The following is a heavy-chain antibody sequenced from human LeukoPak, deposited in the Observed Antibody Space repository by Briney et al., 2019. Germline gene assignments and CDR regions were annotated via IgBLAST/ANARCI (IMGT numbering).Heavy chain of an antibody. V-gene: IGHV4-4*07. CDR1: GGSISSYY. J-gene: IGHJ5*02. Sequence: SETLSLTCTVSGGSISSYYWSWIRQPAGKGLEWIGRIYTSGSTNYNPSLKSRVTMSVDTSKNQFSLKLSSVAVADTAVYYCARDGTYHYGSGNNWFDPWGQGTLVTVSS. CDR2: IYTSGST. CDR3: ARDGTYHYGSGNNWFDP. D-gene: IGHD3-10*01.